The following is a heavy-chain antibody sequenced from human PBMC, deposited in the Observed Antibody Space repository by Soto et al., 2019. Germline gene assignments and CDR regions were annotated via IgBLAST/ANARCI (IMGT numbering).Heavy chain of an antibody. CDR1: GFTVSAYY. Sequence: QVQLLESGGGLVKPGGSLRLSCAASGFTVSAYYMAWLRQAPGKGLEWISYISGDSTYATYADSVKGRFTISRDNAKNSLYLQMNSLRAEDTAVYFCATGQQVRMADIWGQGTMVTVSS. CDR2: ISGDSTYA. J-gene: IGHJ3*02. CDR3: ATGQQVRMADI. D-gene: IGHD6-13*01. V-gene: IGHV3-11*03.